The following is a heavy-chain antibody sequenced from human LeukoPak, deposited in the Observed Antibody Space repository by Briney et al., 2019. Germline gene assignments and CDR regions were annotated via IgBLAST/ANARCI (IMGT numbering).Heavy chain of an antibody. J-gene: IGHJ4*02. Sequence: SETLSLTCTVSGYSISKGYYWGWIRQPPGKGLEWIGSIYHSGSTYYNPSLRSRVTISVDTSKNQFSLKLSSVTAADTAVYYCARDLLSGYSYGAPGPKVFDYWGQGTLVTVSS. D-gene: IGHD5-18*01. CDR2: IYHSGST. V-gene: IGHV4-38-2*02. CDR3: ARDLLSGYSYGAPGPKVFDY. CDR1: GYSISKGYY.